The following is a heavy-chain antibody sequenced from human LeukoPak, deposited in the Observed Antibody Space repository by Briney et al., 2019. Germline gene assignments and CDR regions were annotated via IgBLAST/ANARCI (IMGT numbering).Heavy chain of an antibody. J-gene: IGHJ4*02. V-gene: IGHV3-48*01. CDR3: ARDYKYAFDN. Sequence: GGSLRLSCAASGFTFSDYSMNWVRQAPGKGLEWISYIGIDSGNTNYADSVKGRFTISGDKAKNPLYLQMNSLRVEDTAVYYCARDYKYAFDNWGQGTLVTVSS. CDR2: IGIDSGNT. D-gene: IGHD5-24*01. CDR1: GFTFSDYS.